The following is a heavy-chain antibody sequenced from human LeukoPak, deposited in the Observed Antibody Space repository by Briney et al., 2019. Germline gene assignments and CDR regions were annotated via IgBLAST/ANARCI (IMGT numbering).Heavy chain of an antibody. CDR3: ARDPMGDAFDI. J-gene: IGHJ3*02. CDR1: GYTFTSYY. CDR2: INPSGGST. V-gene: IGHV1-46*01. Sequence: GASVKVSCKASGYTFTSYYMHWVQQAPGQGLEWMGIINPSGGSTSYAQKFQGRVTMTRDTSTSTVYMELSSLRSEDTAVYYCARDPMGDAFDIWGQGTMVTVSS.